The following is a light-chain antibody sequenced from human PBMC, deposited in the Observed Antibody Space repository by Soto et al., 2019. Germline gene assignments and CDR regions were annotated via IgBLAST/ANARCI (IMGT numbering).Light chain of an antibody. V-gene: IGKV3-15*01. CDR3: QQYDNWPQT. Sequence: EVVMTQSPATLSVSPGERATLSCRASQGVSINLAWFQQKPGLSPRLLIYNSSTRATGIPARFSGSGSGTEFTLTISSLQSEDFAVYYCQQYDNWPQTFGQGTKLAIK. CDR1: QGVSIN. J-gene: IGKJ2*01. CDR2: NSS.